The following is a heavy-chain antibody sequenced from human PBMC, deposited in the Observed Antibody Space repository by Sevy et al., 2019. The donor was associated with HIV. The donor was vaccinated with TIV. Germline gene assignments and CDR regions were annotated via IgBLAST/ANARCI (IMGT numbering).Heavy chain of an antibody. V-gene: IGHV3-53*01. CDR2: IYSGGST. CDR1: GFTVSSNY. Sequence: GGSLRLSCAASGFTVSSNYMSWVRQAPGKGLEWVSVIYSGGSTYYADSVKGRFTISRDNSKNTLYLQMDSLRAEDTAVYYCEKTDSSVAFDIWGQGTMVTVSS. D-gene: IGHD3-22*01. J-gene: IGHJ3*02. CDR3: EKTDSSVAFDI.